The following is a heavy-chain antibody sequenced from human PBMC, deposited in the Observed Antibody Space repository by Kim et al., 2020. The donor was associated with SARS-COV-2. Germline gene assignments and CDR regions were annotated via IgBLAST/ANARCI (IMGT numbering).Heavy chain of an antibody. CDR1: GLTLSSSS. Sequence: GGSLRLSCAASGLTLSSSSMNWVRQAPGKGLDWVSHISSTSSTIYYADSVKGRFTISRDNAKNSLYLHMNSLRDEDTAVYYCARARGRATAGTQAFDIWGQGTMVTVS. CDR2: ISSTSSTI. V-gene: IGHV3-48*02. J-gene: IGHJ3*02. D-gene: IGHD6-13*01. CDR3: ARARGRATAGTQAFDI.